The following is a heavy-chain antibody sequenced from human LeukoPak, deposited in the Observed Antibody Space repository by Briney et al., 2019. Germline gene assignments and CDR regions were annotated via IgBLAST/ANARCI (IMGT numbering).Heavy chain of an antibody. CDR3: AGMDHCGGDCYPTPHRDY. CDR1: GFTFSSYS. CDR2: ISSSSSYI. D-gene: IGHD2-21*02. V-gene: IGHV3-21*01. Sequence: GGSLRLSCAASGFTFSSYSMNWVRQAPGKGLEWVSSISSSSSYIYYADSVKGRFTISRDNAKNSLYLQMNSLRAEDTAVYYCAGMDHCGGDCYPTPHRDYWGQGTLVTVSS. J-gene: IGHJ4*02.